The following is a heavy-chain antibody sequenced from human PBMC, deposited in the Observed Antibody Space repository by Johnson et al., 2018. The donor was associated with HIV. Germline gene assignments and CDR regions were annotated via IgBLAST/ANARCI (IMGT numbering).Heavy chain of an antibody. J-gene: IGHJ3*02. D-gene: IGHD3-3*01. CDR1: GFTFSSYA. CDR3: ASRQYFSSFDI. V-gene: IGHV3-64*01. CDR2: ISSNGGST. Sequence: EMQLVESGGGLVQPGVSLRLSCAASGFTFSSYAMHWVRQAPGKGLEYVSAISSNGGSTYYANSVKGRFTISRDNSKNTLYLQMGSLRAEDMAVYYCASRQYFSSFDIWGQGTMVTVSS.